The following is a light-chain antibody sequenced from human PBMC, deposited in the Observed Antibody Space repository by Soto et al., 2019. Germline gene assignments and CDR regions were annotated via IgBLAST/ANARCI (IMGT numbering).Light chain of an antibody. J-gene: IGKJ1*01. CDR3: KQASSFPT. CDR2: SGS. V-gene: IGKV1-12*01. CDR1: QDVGSW. Sequence: DIQMTQSPSSVSASVGDRVTITCRASQDVGSWLAWYQQKPGTAPSLLIYSGSSLQRGVPSRFSRSGSGTDITLTISSLQPGDLATYYCKQASSFPTLGQGTKVEVK.